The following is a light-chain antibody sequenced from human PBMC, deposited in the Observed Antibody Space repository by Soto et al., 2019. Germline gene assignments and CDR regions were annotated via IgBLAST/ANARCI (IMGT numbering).Light chain of an antibody. CDR2: NVN. J-gene: IGLJ1*01. CDR1: SRDIGGYDF. Sequence: QSVLTQPPSASGSPGQAVTISCTGTSRDIGGYDFVSWYQVRPGEAPQLIIYNVNGRPSGVPRRFSGSKSGNTASLTVSGLQAVDEADYYCSSYSDTNICAFGTGTKVTVL. V-gene: IGLV2-8*01. CDR3: SSYSDTNICA.